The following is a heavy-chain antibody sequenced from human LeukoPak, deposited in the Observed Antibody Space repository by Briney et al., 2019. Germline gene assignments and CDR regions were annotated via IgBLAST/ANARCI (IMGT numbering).Heavy chain of an antibody. CDR1: GYTFTDHY. Sequence: ASVKVSCKASGYTFTDHYIHWVRQAPGQGLEWMGWINPNTGDTHYTQKFQGRVTMTRDRSISTAYMEVSRLRFDDTAVYYCARVVVATIDWFDPWGQGTLVTVSS. V-gene: IGHV1-2*02. D-gene: IGHD5-12*01. CDR2: INPNTGDT. CDR3: ARVVVATIDWFDP. J-gene: IGHJ5*02.